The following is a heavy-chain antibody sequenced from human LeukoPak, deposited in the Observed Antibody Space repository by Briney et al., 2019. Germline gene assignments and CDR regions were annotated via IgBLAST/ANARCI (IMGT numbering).Heavy chain of an antibody. Sequence: PSETLSLTCAVSGGSISSSTWWPWVRQPPGKGLEWIGEIFYSGSTNSNPSLKSRLTMSVDESKHEFSLKLTSVTAADTAVYYCASGGLVSRYLDHWGQGTLVTVSS. D-gene: IGHD3-9*01. J-gene: IGHJ4*02. V-gene: IGHV4-4*02. CDR1: GGSISSSTW. CDR3: ASGGLVSRYLDH. CDR2: IFYSGST.